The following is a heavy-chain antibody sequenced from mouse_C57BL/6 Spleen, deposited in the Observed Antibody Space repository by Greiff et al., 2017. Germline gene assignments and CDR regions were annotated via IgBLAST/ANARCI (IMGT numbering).Heavy chain of an antibody. J-gene: IGHJ2*01. Sequence: QVQLKQSGAELVRPGASVTLSCKASGYTFTDYEMHWVKQTPVHGLEWIGAIDPETGGTAYNQKFKGKAILTADKSSSTAYMELRSLTSEDSAVYYCTRWGWSGFDYWGQGTTLTVSS. CDR1: GYTFTDYE. V-gene: IGHV1-15*01. CDR2: IDPETGGT. CDR3: TRWGWSGFDY. D-gene: IGHD1-3*01.